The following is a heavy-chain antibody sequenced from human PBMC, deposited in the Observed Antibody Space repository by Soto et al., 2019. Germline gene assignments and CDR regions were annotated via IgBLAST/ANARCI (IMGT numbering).Heavy chain of an antibody. CDR2: IVVGSGNT. Sequence: SVKVSCKASGFTFTSSAVQWVRQARGQRLEWIGWIVVGSGNTNYAQKFQERVTITRDMSTSTAYMELSSLRSEDTTVYYCAATTYCSSTSCHHPVDYYYGMDVWGQGTTVTVSS. CDR1: GFTFTSSA. CDR3: AATTYCSSTSCHHPVDYYYGMDV. V-gene: IGHV1-58*01. D-gene: IGHD2-2*01. J-gene: IGHJ6*02.